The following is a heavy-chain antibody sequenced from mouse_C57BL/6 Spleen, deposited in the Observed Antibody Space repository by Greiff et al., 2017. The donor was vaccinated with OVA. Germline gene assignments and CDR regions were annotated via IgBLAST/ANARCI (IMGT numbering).Heavy chain of an antibody. Sequence: QVQLQQPGAELVKPGASVKLSCKASGYTFTSYWMQWVKQRPGQGLEWIGEIDPSDSYTNYNQKFKGKAKLTVDTSSSTAYMQLSSLTSEDSAVYYCARPRGFAYWGQGTLVTVSA. CDR1: GYTFTSYW. CDR2: IDPSDSYT. CDR3: ARPRGFAY. J-gene: IGHJ3*01. V-gene: IGHV1-50*01.